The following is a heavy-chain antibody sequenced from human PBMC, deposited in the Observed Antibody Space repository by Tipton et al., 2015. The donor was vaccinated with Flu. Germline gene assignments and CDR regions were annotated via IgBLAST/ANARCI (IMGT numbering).Heavy chain of an antibody. D-gene: IGHD3-10*02. V-gene: IGHV4-4*07. CDR3: ARCSGSGTDVIYDY. CDR1: GGSLSSFY. J-gene: IGHJ4*02. Sequence: TLSLTCTVSGGSLSSFYWSWIRQPAGKGLVWIGRIYSSGSTKYSPAFKSRVTLSVDTSKNQFSLNLSSVTASDTALYFCARCSGSGTDVIYDYWGQGTLVTVSP. CDR2: IYSSGST.